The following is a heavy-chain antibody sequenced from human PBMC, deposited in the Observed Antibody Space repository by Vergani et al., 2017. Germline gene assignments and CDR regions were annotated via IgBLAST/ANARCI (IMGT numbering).Heavy chain of an antibody. D-gene: IGHD2-15*01. CDR3: AKSRGYYSTDGFDI. Sequence: EVQLLESGGGLVQPGGSLRLSCAASGFTFSSHAMNWVRQAPGKGLEWVSAIVGSGGRTYYADSVKGRFTISRDNSKNTLYLQLNSLRANDTAVYYCAKSRGYYSTDGFDIWGQGTMVTVSS. V-gene: IGHV3-23*01. CDR1: GFTFSSHA. CDR2: IVGSGGRT. J-gene: IGHJ3*02.